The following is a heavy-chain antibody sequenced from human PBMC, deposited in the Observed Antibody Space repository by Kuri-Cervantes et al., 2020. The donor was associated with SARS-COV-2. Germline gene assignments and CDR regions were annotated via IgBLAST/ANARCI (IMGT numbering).Heavy chain of an antibody. Sequence: SVKVSCKASGGTFSSNAISWVRQAPGQGLEWMGRIIPIMGTEKFAQKFQGRVTISVDKSTTTAYMELSSLRSEDTAVYYCARAIHRFLTGDFWYFDLWGRGTLVTVSS. CDR1: GGTFSSNA. J-gene: IGHJ2*01. CDR2: IIPIMGTE. V-gene: IGHV1-69*04. CDR3: ARAIHRFLTGDFWYFDL. D-gene: IGHD7-27*01.